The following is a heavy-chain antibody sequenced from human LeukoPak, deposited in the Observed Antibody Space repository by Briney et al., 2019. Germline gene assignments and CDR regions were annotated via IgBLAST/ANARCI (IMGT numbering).Heavy chain of an antibody. CDR1: GGSISTSPYY. CDR2: IYYSGNT. CDR3: ARRRTYDILTGYPQYYFDY. V-gene: IGHV4-39*01. J-gene: IGHJ4*02. Sequence: LETLSLTCSVSGGSISTSPYYWGWIRQPPRKGLEWIGYIYYSGNTYYNPSLKSRVTISVDTSKNQVSLKVTSVTAADTALYYCARRRTYDILTGYPQYYFDYWGQGALVTVSS. D-gene: IGHD3-9*01.